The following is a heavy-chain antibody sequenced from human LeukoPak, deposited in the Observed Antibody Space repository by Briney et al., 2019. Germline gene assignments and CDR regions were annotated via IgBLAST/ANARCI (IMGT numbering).Heavy chain of an antibody. D-gene: IGHD5-18*01. Sequence: GGSLRLSCAASGFTFSDYYMNWVRQAPGKGLEWVSSISTSSSYIYYADSVKGRFTISRDNAKNSLYLQMNSLRAEDTAVYYCARGRIQLWSTNPGYWGQGTLVTVSS. CDR3: ARGRIQLWSTNPGY. V-gene: IGHV3-21*01. CDR1: GFTFSDYY. CDR2: ISTSSSYI. J-gene: IGHJ4*02.